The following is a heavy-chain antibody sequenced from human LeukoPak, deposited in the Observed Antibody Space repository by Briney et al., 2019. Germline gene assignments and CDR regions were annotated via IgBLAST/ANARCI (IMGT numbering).Heavy chain of an antibody. CDR1: GFTFSSFA. CDR2: ISGSGGST. Sequence: GGSLRLSCAASGFTFSSFAMRWVRQAPGKGVQWGSAISGSGGSTYYADSVKGRFTISRDNSKNTLYLQMNSLRAEDTAVYYCAKEREVATMGLYFDYWGQGTLVTVSA. CDR3: AKEREVATMGLYFDY. J-gene: IGHJ4*02. D-gene: IGHD5-12*01. V-gene: IGHV3-23*01.